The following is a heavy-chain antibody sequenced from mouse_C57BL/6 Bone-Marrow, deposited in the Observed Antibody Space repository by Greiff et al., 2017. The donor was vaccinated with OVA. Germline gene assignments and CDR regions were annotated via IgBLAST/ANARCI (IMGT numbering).Heavy chain of an antibody. CDR2: IWSGGST. D-gene: IGHD1-1*01. CDR3: ARNCVYGSSYGYFDD. Sequence: VKLLESGPGLVQPSQSLSITCTVSGFSLTSYGVHWVRQSPGKGLEWLGVIWSGGSTDYNAAFISRLSIRKDNSKSQVFLKMNSLQADDTAIYYCARNCVYGSSYGYFDDWGTGTTVTVSS. CDR1: GFSLTSYG. J-gene: IGHJ1*03. V-gene: IGHV2-2*01.